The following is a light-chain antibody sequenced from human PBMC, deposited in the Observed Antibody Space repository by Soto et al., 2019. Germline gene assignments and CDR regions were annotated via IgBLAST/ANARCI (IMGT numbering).Light chain of an antibody. J-gene: IGKJ2*01. V-gene: IGKV3-11*01. CDR2: DAS. CDR1: QSVSSY. Sequence: EIVLTQSPATLSLSPGERATLSCRASQSVSSYLAWYQHKPGQAPRLLIYDASNRATGIPARFSGSGSGTDFTLTLSSLEPEDFAVYYCQQRSNWPPYTFGQGTKLEIK. CDR3: QQRSNWPPYT.